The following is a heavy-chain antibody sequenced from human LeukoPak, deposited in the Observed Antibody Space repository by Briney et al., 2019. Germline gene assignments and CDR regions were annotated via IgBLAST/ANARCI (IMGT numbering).Heavy chain of an antibody. CDR1: GYSISSGYY. D-gene: IGHD1-26*01. CDR3: ARYREVGATVDY. J-gene: IGHJ4*02. V-gene: IGHV4-38-2*02. CDR2: IYYRGST. Sequence: SETLSLTCTVSGYSISSGYYWGWIRQPPGRELEWIASIYYRGSTHYNPSLASLKSRVTISGDTSKNQFSLTLSSVTAADTAVYYCARYREVGATVDYWGQGTLVTVSS.